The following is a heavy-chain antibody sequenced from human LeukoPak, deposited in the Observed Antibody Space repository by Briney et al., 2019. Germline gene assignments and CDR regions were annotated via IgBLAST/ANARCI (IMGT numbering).Heavy chain of an antibody. J-gene: IGHJ4*02. CDR3: ARDVITFGGVIVLFAY. V-gene: IGHV1-18*01. D-gene: IGHD3-16*02. Sequence: ASVKVSCKASGYTFTSYGISWVRQAPGQGLEWMGWISAYNGSTNYAQKLQGRVTMTTDTSTSTAYMELRSPRSDDTAVYYCARDVITFGGVIVLFAYWGQGTLVTVSS. CDR1: GYTFTSYG. CDR2: ISAYNGST.